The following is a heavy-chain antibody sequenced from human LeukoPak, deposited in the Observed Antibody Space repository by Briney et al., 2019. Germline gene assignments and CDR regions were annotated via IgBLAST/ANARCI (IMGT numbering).Heavy chain of an antibody. CDR3: ARDQDALTGNGAFDI. V-gene: IGHV3-30-3*01. CDR1: GVTFSSYA. J-gene: IGHJ3*02. D-gene: IGHD3-9*01. CDR2: ISSDGSNK. Sequence: GRSLRLSCAGSGVTFSSYAMQWVRQAPGKGLEWVAVISSDGSNKYYADSVTGRFTISRDNSKSTLYLQMNSLRPEDSAVYYCARDQDALTGNGAFDIWGRGTMVTVSS.